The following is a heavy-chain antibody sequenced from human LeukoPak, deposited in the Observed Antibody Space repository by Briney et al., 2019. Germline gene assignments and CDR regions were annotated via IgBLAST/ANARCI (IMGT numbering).Heavy chain of an antibody. V-gene: IGHV3-30*02. Sequence: GGSLRLSCAASGFTFSSYGMHWVRQAPGKGLEWVAFIRYDGSNKYYADSVKGRFTISRDNSKNTLYLQMNSLRAEDTAVYYCAKDHRIAVAGPDYYYGMDVWGQGTTVTVSS. CDR1: GFTFSSYG. CDR2: IRYDGSNK. D-gene: IGHD6-19*01. J-gene: IGHJ6*02. CDR3: AKDHRIAVAGPDYYYGMDV.